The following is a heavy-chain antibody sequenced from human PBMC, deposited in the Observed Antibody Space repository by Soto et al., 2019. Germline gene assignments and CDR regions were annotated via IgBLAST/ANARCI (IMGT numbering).Heavy chain of an antibody. D-gene: IGHD4-4*01. V-gene: IGHV4-59*01. J-gene: IGHJ4*02. CDR2: IYYSGST. Sequence: PSETLSLTCTVSGGSISSYYWSWIRQPPGKGLEWIGYIYYSGSTNYNPSLKSRVTISVDTSKNQFSLKLSSVTAADTAVYYCARSNQLDYWGQGTLVTVSS. CDR3: ARSNQLDY. CDR1: GGSISSYY.